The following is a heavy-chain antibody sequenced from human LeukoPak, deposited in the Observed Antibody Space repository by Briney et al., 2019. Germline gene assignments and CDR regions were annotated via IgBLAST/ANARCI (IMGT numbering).Heavy chain of an antibody. J-gene: IGHJ3*02. Sequence: ASVKVSCKASGYTFTGYYMHWVRLAPGQGLEWMGWINPNSGGTNYAQKFQGRVTMTRDTSISTAYMELSRLRSDDTAVYYCARQLLLRYFDWLLRDDAFDIWGQGTMVTVSS. V-gene: IGHV1-2*02. CDR1: GYTFTGYY. CDR3: ARQLLLRYFDWLLRDDAFDI. CDR2: INPNSGGT. D-gene: IGHD3-9*01.